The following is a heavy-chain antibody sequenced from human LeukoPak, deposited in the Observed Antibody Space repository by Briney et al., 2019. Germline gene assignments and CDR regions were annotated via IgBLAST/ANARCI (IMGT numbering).Heavy chain of an antibody. D-gene: IGHD2-15*01. V-gene: IGHV4-59*08. Sequence: SETLSLTCTVSGGSISSYYWNWIRQPPGKGLEWIGYIYYSGGTNYNPSLKSRVTISVDTSKNQFSLKLSSVTAADTAVYYCARQIVVVPAALYWFDPWGQGTLVTVSS. CDR1: GGSISSYY. CDR2: IYYSGGT. CDR3: ARQIVVVPAALYWFDP. J-gene: IGHJ5*02.